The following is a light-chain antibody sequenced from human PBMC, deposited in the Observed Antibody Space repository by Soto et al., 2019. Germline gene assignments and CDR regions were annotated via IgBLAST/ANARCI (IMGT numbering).Light chain of an antibody. V-gene: IGKV3-20*01. CDR1: HTVFINY. Sequence: EIVLTQSPGTLSLSPGERATLSCRATHTVFINYIGWYQQKPGQAPRRLIFGASIRATGIPDRFSGSGSGTDFTLTISSLQPEDFAVYYCQQYGSSSWTFGQGTKVDI. CDR3: QQYGSSSWT. J-gene: IGKJ1*01. CDR2: GAS.